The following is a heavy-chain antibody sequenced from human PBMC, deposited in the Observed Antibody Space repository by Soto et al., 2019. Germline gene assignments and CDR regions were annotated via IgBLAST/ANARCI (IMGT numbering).Heavy chain of an antibody. Sequence: QVTVKESGPVLVKPTETLTLTCTVSGFSLSNAGLGVSWIRQPPGKALEWLAHIFSNDEKSYSTSLKSTLTISNDTSKGQEVVTMTHMDPVDTATYYCASTYSTSGYWFDPWGQGTLVTVSS. CDR3: ASTYSTSGYWFDP. V-gene: IGHV2-26*04. CDR2: IFSNDEK. D-gene: IGHD6-13*01. J-gene: IGHJ5*02. CDR1: GFSLSNAGLG.